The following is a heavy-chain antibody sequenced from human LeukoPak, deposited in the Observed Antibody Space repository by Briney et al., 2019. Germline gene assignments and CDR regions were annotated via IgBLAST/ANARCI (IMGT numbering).Heavy chain of an antibody. CDR1: GGSISNYY. J-gene: IGHJ6*03. CDR3: ARGGREDYYYYYMDV. D-gene: IGHD1-26*01. Sequence: SETLSLTCTVSGGSISNYYWSWIRQPPGKGLEWIGYIYYSGSTNYNPSLKSRVTISVDTSKNQFSLKLRSVTAADTAVYYCARGGREDYYYYYMDVWGKGTTVTISS. V-gene: IGHV4-59*01. CDR2: IYYSGST.